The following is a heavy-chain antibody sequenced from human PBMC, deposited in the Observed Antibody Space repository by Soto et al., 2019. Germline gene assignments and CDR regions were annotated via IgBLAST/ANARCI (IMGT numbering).Heavy chain of an antibody. D-gene: IGHD3-9*01. V-gene: IGHV1-2*02. Sequence: GASVKVSCKASGYTFTGYYMHWVRQAPGQGLEWMGWINPNSGGTNYAQKFQGRVTMTRDTSISTAYMELSRLRSDDTAVYYCAREAPGLRYFDWLGYYYGMDVWGQGTTVTAP. J-gene: IGHJ6*02. CDR3: AREAPGLRYFDWLGYYYGMDV. CDR1: GYTFTGYY. CDR2: INPNSGGT.